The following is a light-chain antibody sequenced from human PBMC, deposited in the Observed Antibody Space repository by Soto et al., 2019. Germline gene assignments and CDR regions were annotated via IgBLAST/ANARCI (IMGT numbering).Light chain of an antibody. CDR2: WAS. Sequence: IPSPDSLAVSLGEGSTINCKSSKRVFYHSNNRYYVAWYQHNPGQPPKLLIYWASTRESGVPDRFSGSGSGTDFTLTSSSLQAEDVAVYYCQQYDSTQTFGGGTKVDVK. CDR1: KRVFYHSNNRYY. V-gene: IGKV4-1*01. CDR3: QQYDSTQT. J-gene: IGKJ4*01.